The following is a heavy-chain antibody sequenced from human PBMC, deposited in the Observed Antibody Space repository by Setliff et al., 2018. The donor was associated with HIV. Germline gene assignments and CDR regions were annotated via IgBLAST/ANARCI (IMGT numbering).Heavy chain of an antibody. CDR3: AKDVCSGAYCYAYYYYGMDV. CDR1: GFIFNSYT. CDR2: IRGDGGAI. V-gene: IGHV3-23*01. D-gene: IGHD2-15*01. Sequence: PGGSLRLSCAASGFIFNSYTMSWVRQAPGKGLEWVSAIRGDGGAIYHADSVKGRFTISRDNSKTTLYMQMNSLRAEDTAVYYCAKDVCSGAYCYAYYYYGMDVWGQGTMVTVSS. J-gene: IGHJ6*02.